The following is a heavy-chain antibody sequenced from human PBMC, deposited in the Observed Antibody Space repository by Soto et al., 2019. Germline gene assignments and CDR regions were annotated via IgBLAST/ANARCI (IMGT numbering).Heavy chain of an antibody. CDR3: AREFD. J-gene: IGHJ4*02. V-gene: IGHV3-7*01. CDR2: IKQDGSER. CDR1: GFTFSWYW. Sequence: GGSLRLSCAPSGFTFSWYWMSWVRQAPGKGPEWVANIKQDGSERYYVDSVKGRFTISRDNAKNSLFLQMNSLRADDTAVYYCAREFDWGQGILVTVSS.